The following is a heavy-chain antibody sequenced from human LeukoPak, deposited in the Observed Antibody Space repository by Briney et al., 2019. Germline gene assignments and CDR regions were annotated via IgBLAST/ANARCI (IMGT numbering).Heavy chain of an antibody. D-gene: IGHD4/OR15-4a*01. Sequence: GGSLRLSCAASGFTFRRYWMSWVRQAPGKGPEWVANIKQDGSEKYYADSVKGRFTISRDNAKNSLYLQMNSLRAEDTAVYYCARGGTMDFDYWGQGTLVTVSS. J-gene: IGHJ4*02. CDR3: ARGGTMDFDY. CDR1: GFTFRRYW. V-gene: IGHV3-7*01. CDR2: IKQDGSEK.